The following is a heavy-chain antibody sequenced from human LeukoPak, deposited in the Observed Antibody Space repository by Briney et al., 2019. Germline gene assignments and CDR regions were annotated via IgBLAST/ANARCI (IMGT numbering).Heavy chain of an antibody. CDR3: SKVSRDYYDSSGYYFPPDFDY. CDR1: GFTFSNYA. Sequence: GGSVRLSCAASGFTFSNYAMSGVRQAPGKGLEWVSIISGSGSSTYYADSVKGRFTISRDNSKNTLYLQMNSVRAEDTALYYCSKVSRDYYDSSGYYFPPDFDYWGQGTLVTVSS. V-gene: IGHV3-23*01. CDR2: ISGSGSST. D-gene: IGHD3-22*01. J-gene: IGHJ4*02.